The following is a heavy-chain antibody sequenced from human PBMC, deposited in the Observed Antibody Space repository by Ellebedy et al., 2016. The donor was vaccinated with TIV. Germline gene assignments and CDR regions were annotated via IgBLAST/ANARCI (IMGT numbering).Heavy chain of an antibody. CDR1: GYTFTSYY. D-gene: IGHD6-6*01. J-gene: IGHJ4*02. CDR2: INPSGGST. CDR3: ARVGPLSSSENEPFDY. V-gene: IGHV1-46*01. Sequence: ASVKVSXXASGYTFTSYYMHWVRQAPGQGLEWMGIINPSGGSTSYAQKFQGRVTMTRDTSTSTVYMELRSLRSDDTAVYYCARVGPLSSSENEPFDYWGQGTLVTVSS.